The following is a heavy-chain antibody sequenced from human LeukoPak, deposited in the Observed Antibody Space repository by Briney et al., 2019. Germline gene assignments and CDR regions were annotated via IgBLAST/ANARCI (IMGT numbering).Heavy chain of an antibody. J-gene: IGHJ6*03. CDR1: GYTFTSYD. V-gene: IGHV1-8*03. D-gene: IGHD6-19*01. CDR3: ARGGHGEQWVPDATSFFHHFYLDV. CDR2: MNPNSGNT. Sequence: ASVKVSCKASGYTFTSYDINWVRQATGQGLEWMGWMNPNSGNTGYAQKFQGRVTITRNTSISTAYMELSSLRSEDTAVYYCARGGHGEQWVPDATSFFHHFYLDVWGKGTTVTVSS.